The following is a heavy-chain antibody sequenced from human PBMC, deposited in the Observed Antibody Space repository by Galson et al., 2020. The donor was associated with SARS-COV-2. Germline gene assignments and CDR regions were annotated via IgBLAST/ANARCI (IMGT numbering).Heavy chain of an antibody. D-gene: IGHD3-10*01. J-gene: IGHJ6*02. V-gene: IGHV3-33*01. CDR2: IWYDGSNK. CDR3: ARDVQIGEGMVPF. CDR1: GFTFSSYG. Sequence: GESLKISCAASGFTFSSYGMHWVRQAPGKGLEWVAVIWYDGSNKYYADSVKGRFTISRDNSKNTLYLQMNSLRAEDTAVYYCARDVQIGEGMVPFWGQGTTVTVSS.